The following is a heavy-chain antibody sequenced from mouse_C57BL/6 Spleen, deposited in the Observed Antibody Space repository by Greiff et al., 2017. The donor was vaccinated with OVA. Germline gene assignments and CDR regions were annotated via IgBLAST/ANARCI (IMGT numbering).Heavy chain of an antibody. J-gene: IGHJ2*01. D-gene: IGHD2-5*01. CDR3: ARRSPYYSNYFDY. CDR1: GYAFSSSW. V-gene: IGHV1-82*01. CDR2: IYPGDGDT. Sequence: QVQLKQSGPELVKPGASVKISCKASGYAFSSSWMNWVKQRPGKGLEWIGRIYPGDGDTNYNGKFKGKATLTADKSSSTAYMQLSSLTSEDSAVYFCARRSPYYSNYFDYWGQGTTLTVSS.